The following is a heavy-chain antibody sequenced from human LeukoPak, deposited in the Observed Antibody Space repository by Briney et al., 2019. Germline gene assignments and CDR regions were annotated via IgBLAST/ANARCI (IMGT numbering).Heavy chain of an antibody. Sequence: ASVKVSCKASGFTPTTSTMHWVRQARGQRLEWIGWIVVGSGDTKYAEKFQERVTITRDMSTSTVYMDLSSLRSDDTAVYYCAADQPRYPDAFDIWGQGTMVTVSS. CDR2: IVVGSGDT. CDR1: GFTPTTST. J-gene: IGHJ3*02. CDR3: AADQPRYPDAFDI. D-gene: IGHD1-1*01. V-gene: IGHV1-58*02.